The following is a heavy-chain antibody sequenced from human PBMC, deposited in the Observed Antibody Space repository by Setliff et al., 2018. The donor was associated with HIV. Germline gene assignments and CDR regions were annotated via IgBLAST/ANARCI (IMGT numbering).Heavy chain of an antibody. CDR2: ISSTRSHI. Sequence: GGSLRLSCAASGFTFSAYSMNWVRQAPGKGLEWVSSISSTRSHIYFADSVKGRFTISRDNAKNSLFLQMNSLRAEDTAVYFCARGVGDYVWGSYRYYFDYWGRGTLVTVSS. CDR3: ARGVGDYVWGSYRYYFDY. CDR1: GFTFSAYS. V-gene: IGHV3-21*01. D-gene: IGHD3-16*02. J-gene: IGHJ4*02.